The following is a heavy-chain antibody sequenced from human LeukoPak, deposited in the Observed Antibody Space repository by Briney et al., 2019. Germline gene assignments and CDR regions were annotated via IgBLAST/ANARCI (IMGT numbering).Heavy chain of an antibody. Sequence: SETLSLTCTVSGASISSYYWSWIRQPAGKGLEWIGRIYVSGSSVYNPSLKSRVTISVDTSKNQLSLRLKSVTAADTVVYYCARDDVDTPPFDYLGQGTLVTVSS. CDR2: IYVSGSS. J-gene: IGHJ4*02. CDR1: GASISSYY. V-gene: IGHV4-4*07. CDR3: ARDDVDTPPFDY. D-gene: IGHD5-18*01.